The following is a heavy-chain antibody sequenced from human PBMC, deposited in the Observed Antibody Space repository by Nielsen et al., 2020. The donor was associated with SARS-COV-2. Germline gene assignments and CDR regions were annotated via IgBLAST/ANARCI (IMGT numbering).Heavy chain of an antibody. D-gene: IGHD3-22*01. J-gene: IGHJ4*02. CDR1: GGTFSSYA. CDR2: IIPIFGTA. V-gene: IGHV1-69*13. CDR3: ARTSGHYNQAFDY. Sequence: SVKVSCKASGGTFSSYAISWVRQAPGQGLEWMGGIIPIFGTANYAQKFQGRVTITADESTSTAYMELSSLRSEDTAVYYCARTSGHYNQAFDYWGQGTLVTVSS.